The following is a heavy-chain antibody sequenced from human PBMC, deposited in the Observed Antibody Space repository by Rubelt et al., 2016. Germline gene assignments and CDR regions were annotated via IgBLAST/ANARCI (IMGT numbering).Heavy chain of an antibody. D-gene: IGHD1-26*01. CDR1: GGSFSGYY. J-gene: IGHJ5*01. CDR2: ITHSGST. Sequence: QVQLQQWGAGLLKPSETLSLTCAVYGGSFSGYYWSWIRQPPGKGLEWIGEITHSGSTNYNPALKSRVTISADTSKNQFSRKWSAVTAADTAVYYCARRGSGSYYQAWFDSWGQGTLVTVSS. V-gene: IGHV4-34*01. CDR3: ARRGSGSYYQAWFDS.